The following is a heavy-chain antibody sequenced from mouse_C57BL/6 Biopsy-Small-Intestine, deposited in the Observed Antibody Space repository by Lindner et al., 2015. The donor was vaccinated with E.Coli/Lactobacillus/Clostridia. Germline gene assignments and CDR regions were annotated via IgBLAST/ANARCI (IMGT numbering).Heavy chain of an antibody. J-gene: IGHJ1*03. CDR2: IYPGDGDT. CDR3: ARNYGSGYFDV. Sequence: VQLQESGPELVRPGASVKISCKASGYVFSLSWMNWVKQRPGKGLEWLGRIYPGDGDTNYNGKFRGKATLTADKSSSIAYLQLNNLTSEDSAVYFCARNYGSGYFDVWGTGTTVSVSS. CDR1: GYVFSLSW. V-gene: IGHV1-82*01. D-gene: IGHD1-1*01.